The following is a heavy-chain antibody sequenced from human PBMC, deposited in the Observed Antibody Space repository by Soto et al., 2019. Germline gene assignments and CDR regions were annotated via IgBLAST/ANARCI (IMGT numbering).Heavy chain of an antibody. V-gene: IGHV3-13*01. CDR2: IGTAGDT. D-gene: IGHD5-18*01. CDR1: GFTFSSYD. Sequence: EGSLRLSCAASGFTFSSYDMHWVRQATGKGMEWVSAIGTAGDTYYPGSVKGRFTISRDNAKNSLYLQMNSLRAGDTAAYDCAGARGGYSYGLANGWGQGTTVTVSS. J-gene: IGHJ6*02. CDR3: AGARGGYSYGLANG.